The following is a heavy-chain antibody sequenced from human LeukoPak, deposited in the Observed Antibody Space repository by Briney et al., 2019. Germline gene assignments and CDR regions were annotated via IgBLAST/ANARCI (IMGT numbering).Heavy chain of an antibody. V-gene: IGHV4-39*01. CDR3: VRHSTIVTERWLDP. J-gene: IGHJ5*02. Sequence: SETLSLTCPVSGGSISSSNCYWGWIRQPPGKGLEWIGSIYYSGSTYYNPSLKSRVTISVDTSNNQFSLKLSSVTAADTATYYCVRHSTIVTERWLDPWGQGTLVNRLL. CDR2: IYYSGST. CDR1: GGSISSSNCY. D-gene: IGHD2-21*01.